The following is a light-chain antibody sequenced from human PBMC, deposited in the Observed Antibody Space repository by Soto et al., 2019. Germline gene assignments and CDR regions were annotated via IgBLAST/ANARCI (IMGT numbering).Light chain of an antibody. CDR3: QTWGTGILV. J-gene: IGLJ2*01. CDR1: SGKTGNA. Sequence: QSVLTQSPPASPSLGPSAKPPATLASGKTGNAFAWHQQQPEKGPRYLLKLNSDGSHSKGDGIPDRFSGSSSGAERYLTISSLQSEDEADYYCQTWGTGILVFGGGTKLTVL. CDR2: LNSDGSH. V-gene: IGLV4-69*01.